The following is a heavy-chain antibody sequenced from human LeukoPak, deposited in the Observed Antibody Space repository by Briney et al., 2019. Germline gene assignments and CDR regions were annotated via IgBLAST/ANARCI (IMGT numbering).Heavy chain of an antibody. CDR3: ARSYSSGPTEY. D-gene: IGHD6-19*01. V-gene: IGHV3-11*06. CDR2: ISSSSTYT. Sequence: GGSLGLSCAASGFTFSDYYMSWIRQAPGKGLEWLSYISSSSTYTKYADSVKGRFTVSRDNAKNSLYLQMNSLRAEDTAVYYCARSYSSGPTEYWGQGTLVTVSS. CDR1: GFTFSDYY. J-gene: IGHJ4*02.